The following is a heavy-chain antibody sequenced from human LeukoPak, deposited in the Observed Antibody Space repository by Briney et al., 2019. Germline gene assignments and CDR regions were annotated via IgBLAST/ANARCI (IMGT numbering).Heavy chain of an antibody. V-gene: IGHV3-23*01. CDR1: GFTFSSYA. CDR3: AKGFRFFDY. CDR2: ISGSGGSS. Sequence: GGSLRLSCAASGFTFSSYAMSWVRQAPGKGLEWVSAISGSGGSSYYADSAKGRFTISRDISENTLYLQVNSLRAEDTAVYYCAKGFRFFDYWGQGTLVTVSS. J-gene: IGHJ4*02.